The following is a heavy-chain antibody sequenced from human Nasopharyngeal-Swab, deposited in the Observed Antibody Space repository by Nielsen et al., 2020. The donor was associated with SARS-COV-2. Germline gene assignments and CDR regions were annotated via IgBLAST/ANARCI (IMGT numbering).Heavy chain of an antibody. Sequence: SETLSLTCTVSGGSISSYYWSWIRQPAGKGLEWIGRIYTSGSTNYNPSLKSRDTMSVDTSKNQFSLKLSSVTAADTAVYYCARETYYYDSRPLDYWGQGTLVTVSS. J-gene: IGHJ4*02. V-gene: IGHV4-4*07. CDR1: GGSISSYY. CDR3: ARETYYYDSRPLDY. CDR2: IYTSGST. D-gene: IGHD3-22*01.